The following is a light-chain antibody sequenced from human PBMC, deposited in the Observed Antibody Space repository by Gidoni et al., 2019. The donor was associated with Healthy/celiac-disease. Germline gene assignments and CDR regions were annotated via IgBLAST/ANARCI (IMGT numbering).Light chain of an antibody. V-gene: IGKV1-9*01. CDR3: QQLNSYPPT. J-gene: IGKJ1*01. CDR2: AAS. CDR1: QGSSSY. Sequence: DSPLTQSPPFLSASVGDRVTNTCRASQGSSSYLAWYQQKPGKAPKLLIYAASTLQSGVPSRFSGSGSGTEFTLTISSLQPEDFATYYCQQLNSYPPTFGQGTKVEIK.